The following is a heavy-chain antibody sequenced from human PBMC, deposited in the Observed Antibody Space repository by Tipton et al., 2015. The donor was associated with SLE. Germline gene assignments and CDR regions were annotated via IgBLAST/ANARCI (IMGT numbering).Heavy chain of an antibody. Sequence: TLSLTCSVSGGSISSNYWIWIRQPPGKGLEWIGYISYGGGTNYNPSLKSRVTISVDTSKNQFSLKLNSVTAADTAVYYCARHVAAEFDYWGQGTLVTVSS. CDR2: ISYGGGT. V-gene: IGHV4-59*08. CDR3: ARHVAAEFDY. CDR1: GGSISSNY. D-gene: IGHD6-13*01. J-gene: IGHJ4*02.